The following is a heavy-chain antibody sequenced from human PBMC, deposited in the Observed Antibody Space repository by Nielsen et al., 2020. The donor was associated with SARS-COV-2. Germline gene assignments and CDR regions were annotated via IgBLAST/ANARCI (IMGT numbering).Heavy chain of an antibody. CDR3: ARARSGYEHFDY. J-gene: IGHJ4*02. Sequence: GGSLRLSCAASGFTFSHYAIHWVRPAPGKGLEWVAVISYDGSNKYYADSVKGRFTISRDNSKNTLYLQMNSLRAEDTAVYYCARARSGYEHFDYWGQGTLVTVSS. CDR1: GFTFSHYA. D-gene: IGHD5-12*01. CDR2: ISYDGSNK. V-gene: IGHV3-30-3*01.